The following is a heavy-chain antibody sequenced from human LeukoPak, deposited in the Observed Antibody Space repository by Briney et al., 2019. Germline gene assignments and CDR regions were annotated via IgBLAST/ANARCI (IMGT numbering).Heavy chain of an antibody. CDR2: ISPNSGGT. CDR1: GYTFTGYY. D-gene: IGHD3-22*01. V-gene: IGHV1-2*04. J-gene: IGHJ3*02. Sequence: ASVKVSCKASGYTFTGYYMHWVRQAPGQGLEWMGWISPNSGGTNYAQKFQGWVTMTRDTSISTAYMELSRLRSDDTAVYYCARDVVVVITNGGDAFDIWGQGTMVTVSS. CDR3: ARDVVVVITNGGDAFDI.